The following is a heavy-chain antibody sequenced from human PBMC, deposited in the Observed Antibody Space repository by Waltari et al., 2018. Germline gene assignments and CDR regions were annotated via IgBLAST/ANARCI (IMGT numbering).Heavy chain of an antibody. V-gene: IGHV1-18*01. CDR3: AREGGRGWQQLVRGVFDY. CDR1: GYTFTSYG. J-gene: IGHJ4*02. CDR2: ISAYNGNT. Sequence: QVQLVQSGAEVKKPGASVKVSCKASGYTFTSYGISWVRQAPGQGLEWMGWISAYNGNTNYAQKLQGRVTMTTETSTSTAYRELRSLRSDDTAVYYCAREGGRGWQQLVRGVFDYWGQGTLVTVSS. D-gene: IGHD6-13*01.